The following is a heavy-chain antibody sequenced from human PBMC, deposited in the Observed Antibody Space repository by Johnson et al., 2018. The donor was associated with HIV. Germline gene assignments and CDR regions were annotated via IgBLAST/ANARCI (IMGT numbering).Heavy chain of an antibody. V-gene: IGHV3-30*02. Sequence: VQLVESGGGLVKPGGSLRLSCAAPGLTFSDYYMTWIRQAPGKGLEWVAFIRYDGSNKYYADSVKGRFTIFRDNAKNSTYLEMNSLRVEDTALYYCASVLAAAAMGAFDIWGQGTMVTVSS. CDR1: GLTFSDYY. J-gene: IGHJ3*02. CDR3: ASVLAAAAMGAFDI. D-gene: IGHD6-13*01. CDR2: IRYDGSNK.